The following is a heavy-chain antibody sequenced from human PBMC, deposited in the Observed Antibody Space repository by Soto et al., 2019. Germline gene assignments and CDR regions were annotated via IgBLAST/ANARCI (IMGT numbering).Heavy chain of an antibody. Sequence: QVQLVESGGGVVQPGRSRRLSCVASGFKFDTYGMHWDRQAPGKGLELVAVISYDGSDKYYSDSVKGRFTISRDNSNNTVYLPLNRLRPEDTAVYNCAKVSYSISLTYFDYWGQGSLVTVSS. V-gene: IGHV3-30*18. J-gene: IGHJ4*02. D-gene: IGHD6-6*01. CDR1: GFKFDTYG. CDR2: ISYDGSDK. CDR3: AKVSYSISLTYFDY.